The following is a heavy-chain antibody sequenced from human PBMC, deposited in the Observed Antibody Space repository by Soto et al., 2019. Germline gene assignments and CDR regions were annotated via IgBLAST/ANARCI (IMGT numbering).Heavy chain of an antibody. V-gene: IGHV1-3*01. CDR1: GYTFTSYA. J-gene: IGHJ6*02. CDR2: INAGNGNT. D-gene: IGHD6-19*01. CDR3: ARREEYSRGFQGEYYYYYGMDV. Sequence: ASVKVSCKASGYTFTSYAMHWVRQAPGQRLEWMGWINAGNGNTKYSQKFQGRVTITRDTSASTAYMELSSLRSEDTAVYYCARREEYSRGFQGEYYYYYGMDVWGQGTTVTVSS.